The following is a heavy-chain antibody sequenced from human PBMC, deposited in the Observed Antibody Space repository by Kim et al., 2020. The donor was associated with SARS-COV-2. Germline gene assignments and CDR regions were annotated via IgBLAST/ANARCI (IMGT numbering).Heavy chain of an antibody. D-gene: IGHD6-13*01. CDR1: GGSISSYY. CDR3: ARRVSAHDPRIAAAGSRGYFDY. J-gene: IGHJ4*02. Sequence: SETLSLTCTVSGGSISSYYWSWIRQPPGKGLEWIGYIYYSGSTNYNPSLKSRVTISVDTSKNQFSLKLSSVTAADTAVYYCARRVSAHDPRIAAAGSRGYFDYWGQGTLVTVSS. CDR2: IYYSGST. V-gene: IGHV4-59*08.